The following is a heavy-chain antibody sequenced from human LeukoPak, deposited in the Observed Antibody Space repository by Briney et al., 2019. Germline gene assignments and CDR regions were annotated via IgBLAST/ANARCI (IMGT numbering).Heavy chain of an antibody. V-gene: IGHV5-51*01. CDR3: ASAYSGSYYWDY. Sequence: GESLKISCKGSEYRFTNYWIGWVRQMPGKGLEWMGIINHGDSNTKYSPSFQGQVTISADKSISTAYLQWSSLKASDTAMYYCASAYSGSYYWDYWGQGTLFTVSS. CDR1: EYRFTNYW. D-gene: IGHD1-26*01. CDR2: INHGDSNT. J-gene: IGHJ4*02.